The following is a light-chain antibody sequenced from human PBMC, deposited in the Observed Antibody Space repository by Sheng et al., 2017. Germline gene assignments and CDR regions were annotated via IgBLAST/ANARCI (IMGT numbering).Light chain of an antibody. CDR2: SAS. Sequence: EIVVTQSPGTLSLSPGERATLSCRASQKLTSNYVAWYQQKPGQAPRLLIYSASSRATGIPDRFSGSGSGTDFIFTISRLEPEDFAVYYCQQYGSSPHTFGQGTNLEI. CDR3: QQYGSSPHT. CDR1: QKLTSNY. J-gene: IGKJ2*01. V-gene: IGKV3-20*01.